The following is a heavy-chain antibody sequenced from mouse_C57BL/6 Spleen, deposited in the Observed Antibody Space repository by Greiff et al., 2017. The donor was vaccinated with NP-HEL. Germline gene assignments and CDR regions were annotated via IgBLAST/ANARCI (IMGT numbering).Heavy chain of an antibody. CDR1: GYTFTSYW. Sequence: QVQLQQSGAELAKPGASVKLSCKASGYTFTSYWMHWVKQRPGQGLEWIGYINPSSGYTTYNQKFKDKATLTADKSSSTAYMQLSSLTYEDSAVYYCARSNDGYEAWFAYWGQGTLVTVSA. J-gene: IGHJ3*01. CDR2: INPSSGYT. D-gene: IGHD2-3*01. V-gene: IGHV1-7*01. CDR3: ARSNDGYEAWFAY.